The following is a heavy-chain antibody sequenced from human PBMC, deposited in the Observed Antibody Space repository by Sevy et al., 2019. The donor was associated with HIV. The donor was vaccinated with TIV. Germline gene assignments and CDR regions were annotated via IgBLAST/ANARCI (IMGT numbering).Heavy chain of an antibody. CDR3: AKSYSRNFTPIVGATAFDY. J-gene: IGHJ4*02. CDR1: GFTFSSYA. CDR2: ISGSGGST. D-gene: IGHD1-26*01. Sequence: GGSLRLSCAASGFTFSSYAMSWVRQAPGKGLEWVSAISGSGGSTYYADSVKGRFTISRDNSKNTLYLQRNSLRAEDTAVYYCAKSYSRNFTPIVGATAFDYWGQGTLVTVSS. V-gene: IGHV3-23*01.